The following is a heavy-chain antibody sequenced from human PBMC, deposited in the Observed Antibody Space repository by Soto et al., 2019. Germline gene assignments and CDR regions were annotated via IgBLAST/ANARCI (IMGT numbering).Heavy chain of an antibody. Sequence: EVQLVESGGGLVQPGRSLRLSCAASGFTFDDYAMHWVRQAPGKGLEWVSGISWNSGSIGYADSVKGRFTISRDNAKNSLYLQMNCLRAEDTALYYCAKDQYYYGSGSYLFDYWGQGTLVTVSS. CDR1: GFTFDDYA. J-gene: IGHJ4*02. D-gene: IGHD3-10*01. CDR2: ISWNSGSI. CDR3: AKDQYYYGSGSYLFDY. V-gene: IGHV3-9*01.